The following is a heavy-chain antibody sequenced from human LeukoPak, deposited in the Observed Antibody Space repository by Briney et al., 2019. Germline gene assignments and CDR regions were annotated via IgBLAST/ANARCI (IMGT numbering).Heavy chain of an antibody. CDR1: GYTFTSYG. CDR3: AREYYGSGSYWFDP. Sequence: GASVKVSCKASGYTFTSYGISWVRQAPGQGLEWMGWISAYNGNTNYAQKLQGRVTMTTDTSTSTAYMELRSLRSDDTAVYYCAREYYGSGSYWFDPWGQGTLVTVSS. V-gene: IGHV1-18*01. CDR2: ISAYNGNT. D-gene: IGHD3-10*01. J-gene: IGHJ5*02.